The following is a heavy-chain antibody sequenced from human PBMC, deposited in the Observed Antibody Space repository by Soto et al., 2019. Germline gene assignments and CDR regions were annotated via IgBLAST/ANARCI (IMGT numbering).Heavy chain of an antibody. V-gene: IGHV3-23*01. CDR3: AKDYSTVTTDPLSVVLFDY. J-gene: IGHJ4*02. CDR2: RSDNVGTT. Sequence: PGGSLRLSCAVSGVPFGTFTVNWVRQAPGKGLEWVSGRSDNVGTTHYAYSVKGRFTISRDKSKNTVYLQMSSLRAEDTAVYYFAKDYSTVTTDPLSVVLFDYWGQGALV. CDR1: GVPFGTFT. D-gene: IGHD4-17*01.